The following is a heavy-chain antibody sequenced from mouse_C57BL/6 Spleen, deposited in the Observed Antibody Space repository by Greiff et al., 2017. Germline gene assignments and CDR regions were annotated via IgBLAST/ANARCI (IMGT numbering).Heavy chain of an antibody. CDR2: INPNNGGT. J-gene: IGHJ3*01. CDR1: GYTFTDYY. Sequence: EVQLQQSGPELVKPGASVKISCKASGYTFTDYYMNWVKQSHGKSLEWIGDINPNNGGTSDNQKFKGTATLTVNKSSSTAYMALRSLTSENSADYYCAVRGFAYWGQGTLVTVSA. CDR3: AVRGFAY. V-gene: IGHV1-26*01.